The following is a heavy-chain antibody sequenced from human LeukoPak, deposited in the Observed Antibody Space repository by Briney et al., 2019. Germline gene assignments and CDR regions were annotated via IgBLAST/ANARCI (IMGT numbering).Heavy chain of an antibody. CDR3: ARADRNYYMNV. CDR1: GFIFSDYY. Sequence: GGSLRLSCAASGFIFSDYYMNWIRQAPGKGLEWVSYIRSSGGIIYYADSVKGRFTISRDNAKNSLFLQMNSLRADDTAVYYCARADRNYYMNVWGKGTTVTVSS. V-gene: IGHV3-11*04. CDR2: IRSSGGII. J-gene: IGHJ6*03.